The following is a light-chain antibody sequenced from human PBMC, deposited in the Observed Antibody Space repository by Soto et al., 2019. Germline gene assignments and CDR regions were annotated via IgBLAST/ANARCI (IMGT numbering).Light chain of an antibody. CDR3: ETWDTNTWV. V-gene: IGLV4-60*02. CDR2: LEQSGSY. J-gene: IGLJ3*02. CDR1: SGHSSYI. Sequence: QPVLTQSSSASASLGSSGTLTCTLSSGHSSYIIAWHQQQPGKAPRFLMKLEQSGSYNKGSGLPDRFSGSSSGADRYLTISNLQFEDEAEYYCETWDTNTWVFGGGTKRTVL.